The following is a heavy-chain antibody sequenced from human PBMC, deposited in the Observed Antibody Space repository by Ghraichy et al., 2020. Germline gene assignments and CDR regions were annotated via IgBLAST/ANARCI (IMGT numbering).Heavy chain of an antibody. CDR3: ARDRPGLYGMDV. J-gene: IGHJ6*02. CDR1: GFTFSSYW. V-gene: IGHV3-74*01. Sequence: GGSLRLSCAASGFTFSSYWMHWVRQAPGKGLVWVSYINDDGSSTDYADSVKGRFTISRDNAKNTLYVQMNSLRAEDTAVYYCARDRPGLYGMDVGGPGTTVTVSS. CDR2: INDDGSST. D-gene: IGHD3-16*01.